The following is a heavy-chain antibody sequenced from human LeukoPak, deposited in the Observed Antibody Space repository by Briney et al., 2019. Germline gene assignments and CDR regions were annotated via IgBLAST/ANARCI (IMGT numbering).Heavy chain of an antibody. D-gene: IGHD6-19*01. CDR1: GFTFSSHW. CDR2: ISYDGSNK. J-gene: IGHJ6*02. V-gene: IGHV3-30-3*01. Sequence: GGSLRLSCAASGFTFSSHWMHWVRQAPGKGLEWVAVISYDGSNKYYADSVKGRFTISRDNSKNTLYLQMNSLRAEDTAVYYCARDLINSSGWYDYYYYGMDVWGQGTTVTVSS. CDR3: ARDLINSSGWYDYYYYGMDV.